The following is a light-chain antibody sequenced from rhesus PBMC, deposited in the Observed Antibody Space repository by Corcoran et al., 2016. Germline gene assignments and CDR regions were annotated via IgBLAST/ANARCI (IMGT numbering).Light chain of an antibody. J-gene: IGKJ2*01. CDR2: GAS. CDR3: YQHSSGYS. CDR1: QSVSSY. Sequence: QVILTQSPATLSLSPGERATLSCRASQSVSSYLAWYQQKPGQAPRLLIYGASSRATGIPDRFIGSGSGTDFTLTISSLEPEDVGVYHCYQHSSGYSFGQGTKVETK. V-gene: IGKV3-10*01.